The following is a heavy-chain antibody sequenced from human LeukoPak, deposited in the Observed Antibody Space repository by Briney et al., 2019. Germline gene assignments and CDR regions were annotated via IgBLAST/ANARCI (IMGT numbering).Heavy chain of an antibody. V-gene: IGHV1-69*04. J-gene: IGHJ4*02. D-gene: IGHD3-22*01. CDR2: VIPILGIA. Sequence: SVKVSCKASGGTFSSYAISWVRQAPGQGVDWMRSVIPILGIANYAQKFQGRVKITADKSTSTVYMELSSLRSEDTAVYYCARGRGGFFDSSGYCDYCGQGTLVTVSS. CDR1: GGTFSSYA. CDR3: ARGRGGFFDSSGYCDY.